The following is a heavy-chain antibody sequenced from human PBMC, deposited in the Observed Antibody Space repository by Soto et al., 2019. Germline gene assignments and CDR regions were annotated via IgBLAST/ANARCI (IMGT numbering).Heavy chain of an antibody. J-gene: IGHJ4*02. CDR2: MSGNGDST. CDR3: AKGNGVQAAWFDY. V-gene: IGHV3-23*01. CDR1: GFTFRSYA. Sequence: EVQLLESGGGLVQPGGSLRLSCAASGFTFRSYAMTWVRQAPGKGLEWVSTMSGNGDSTYYADSVKGHFTISRDNSKNTLYLQMNGLRAEDTAVYYCAKGNGVQAAWFDYWGQGTLVTVSS. D-gene: IGHD2-2*01.